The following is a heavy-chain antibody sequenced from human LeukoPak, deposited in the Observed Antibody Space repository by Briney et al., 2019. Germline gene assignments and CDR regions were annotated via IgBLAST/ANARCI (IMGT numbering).Heavy chain of an antibody. CDR3: ARDSSSSRPNFDY. V-gene: IGHV1-2*02. CDR2: INPNSGGT. Sequence: ASVKVSCKASGYTFTGYYIHWVRQAPGQGLEWMGWINPNSGGTNYAQRFRGRVTMTRDTSINTAYMELSSLRSDDTAVYYCARDSSSSRPNFDYWGQGTLVTVSS. J-gene: IGHJ4*02. CDR1: GYTFTGYY. D-gene: IGHD6-13*01.